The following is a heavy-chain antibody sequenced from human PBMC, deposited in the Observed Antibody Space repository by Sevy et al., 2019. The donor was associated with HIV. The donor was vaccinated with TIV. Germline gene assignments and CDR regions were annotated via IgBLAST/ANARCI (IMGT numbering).Heavy chain of an antibody. CDR1: GFTFSSYS. D-gene: IGHD3-3*01. CDR3: ASLLRFLDSAFSSHDY. V-gene: IGHV3-48*01. Sequence: GGSLRLSCAASGFTFSSYSMNWVRQAPGKGLEWVSYISSSSSTIYYADSVKGRFTISRDNAKNSLYLQMNSLRAEDTAVYYCASLLRFLDSAFSSHDYWGQGTLVTVSS. CDR2: ISSSSSTI. J-gene: IGHJ4*02.